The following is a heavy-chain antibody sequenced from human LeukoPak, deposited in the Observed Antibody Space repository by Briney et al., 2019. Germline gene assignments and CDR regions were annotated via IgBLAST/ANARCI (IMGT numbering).Heavy chain of an antibody. J-gene: IGHJ4*02. D-gene: IGHD5-18*01. CDR2: ISGSGGST. Sequence: GGSLRLSCAASGFTFSSYAMSWVRQAPGKGLQWASAISGSGGSTYYADSVKGRFTISRDNSKNTLYLQMNSLRAEDTAVYYCAKGSEDTAMVDFDYWGQGTLVTVSS. CDR3: AKGSEDTAMVDFDY. CDR1: GFTFSSYA. V-gene: IGHV3-23*01.